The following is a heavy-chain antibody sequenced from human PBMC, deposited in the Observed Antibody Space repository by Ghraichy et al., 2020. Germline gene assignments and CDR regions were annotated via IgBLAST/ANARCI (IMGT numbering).Heavy chain of an antibody. CDR1: GGTFSSYA. CDR3: ASIPPNKRYYDFWSGYYQMDV. Sequence: SVKVSCKASGGTFSSYAISWVRQAPGQGLEWMGGIIPIFGTANYAQKFQGRVTITADESTSTAYMELSSLRSEDTAVYYCASIPPNKRYYDFWSGYYQMDVWGQGTTVTVSS. J-gene: IGHJ6*01. V-gene: IGHV1-69*13. D-gene: IGHD3-3*01. CDR2: IIPIFGTA.